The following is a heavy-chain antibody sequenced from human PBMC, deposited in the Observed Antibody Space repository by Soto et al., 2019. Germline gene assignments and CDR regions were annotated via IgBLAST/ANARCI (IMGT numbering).Heavy chain of an antibody. D-gene: IGHD5-12*01. J-gene: IGHJ4*02. V-gene: IGHV3-49*03. CDR1: GFTFGGYP. CDR3: ARGYGGYETSPHFFDS. CDR2: IRGKAYGRTT. Sequence: GGSLRLSCTASGFTFGGYPMSWFRQAPGKGLEWVGFIRGKAYGRTTEYAASVQGRFTISRDDSKSIAYLEMNSLKTEDTAVYFCARGYGGYETSPHFFDSLGQGTLVTVSS.